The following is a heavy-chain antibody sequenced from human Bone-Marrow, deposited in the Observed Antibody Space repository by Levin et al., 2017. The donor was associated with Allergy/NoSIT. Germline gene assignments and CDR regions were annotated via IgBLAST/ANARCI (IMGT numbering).Heavy chain of an antibody. Sequence: PGGSLRLSCEASGFTFSSYGLTWVRQAPGKGLEWVAFISYDGSKTFYVDSVKGRFTISRDSSRNTLYLQMNSLRDEDTAMYYCARDYCRTTSCYDYWGQGTLVTVSS. CDR1: GFTFSSYG. CDR3: ARDYCRTTSCYDY. D-gene: IGHD2-2*01. V-gene: IGHV3-30*03. CDR2: ISYDGSKT. J-gene: IGHJ4*02.